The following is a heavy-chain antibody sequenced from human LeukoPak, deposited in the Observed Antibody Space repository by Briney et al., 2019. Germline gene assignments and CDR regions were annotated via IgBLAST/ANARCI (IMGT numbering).Heavy chain of an antibody. CDR1: GGSFSNNN. CDR3: ARGGTYGSGRNQHTTLDY. V-gene: IGHV4-4*07. J-gene: IGHJ4*02. D-gene: IGHD3-10*01. CDR2: IYTRGST. Sequence: PSVTRWLTCTVTGGSFSNNNWSWIRHAPGYDLEWLWRIYTRGSTNYNPSLKSRVTISLDKSKKQFSLNLNSVTAADTAVYYCARGGTYGSGRNQHTTLDYWGQGTLVTVSS.